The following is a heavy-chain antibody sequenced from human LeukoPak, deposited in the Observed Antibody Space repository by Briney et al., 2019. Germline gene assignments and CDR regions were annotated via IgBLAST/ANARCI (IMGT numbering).Heavy chain of an antibody. V-gene: IGHV4-59*08. Sequence: SETLSLTCTVSGGSISSYYWSWIRQPPGKGLEWIGYIYYSGSTNYNPSLKSRVTISVDTSKNQFSLKLSSVTAADTAVYYCARHFGYSYGYWFDPWGQGTLVTVSS. D-gene: IGHD5-18*01. CDR3: ARHFGYSYGYWFDP. J-gene: IGHJ5*02. CDR1: GGSISSYY. CDR2: IYYSGST.